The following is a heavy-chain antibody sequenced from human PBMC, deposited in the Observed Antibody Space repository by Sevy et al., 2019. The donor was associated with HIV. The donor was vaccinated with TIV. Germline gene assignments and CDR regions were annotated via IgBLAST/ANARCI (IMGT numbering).Heavy chain of an antibody. D-gene: IGHD3-16*02. CDR3: ARDRDYIWGSYPKGYYYYGMDV. J-gene: IGHJ6*02. CDR2: ISNSGSAL. Sequence: GGSLRLSCAASGFIFSSYEMNWVRQAPGKGLEWISYISNSGSALYYSDSVKGRFTISRDNAKNSLYLQMNSLRAEDTAVYYCARDRDYIWGSYPKGYYYYGMDVWGQGTTVTVSS. V-gene: IGHV3-48*03. CDR1: GFIFSSYE.